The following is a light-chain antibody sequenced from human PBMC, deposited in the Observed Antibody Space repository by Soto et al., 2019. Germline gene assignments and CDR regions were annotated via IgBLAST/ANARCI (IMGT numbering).Light chain of an antibody. CDR3: QQDNSFPST. Sequence: IDLTQSPSSLSSSLWDRATITCRASQSISSWLAWYQQKPGKAPMLLIYGATNLPSGVPSRFSGSGSRTDFTLTISSLQPEDFAAYYCQQDNSFPSTFGQGTRLEIK. CDR2: GAT. J-gene: IGKJ5*01. CDR1: QSISSW. V-gene: IGKV1-12*01.